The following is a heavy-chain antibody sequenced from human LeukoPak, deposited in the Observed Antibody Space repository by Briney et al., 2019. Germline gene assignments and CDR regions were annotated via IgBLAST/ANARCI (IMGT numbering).Heavy chain of an antibody. CDR3: ASLPIYCSGGSCYRKYYFDY. CDR2: INHSGST. D-gene: IGHD2-15*01. Sequence: SETLSLTCAVYGGSFSGYYWSWIRQPPGKGLEWIGEINHSGSTNYNPSLKSRVTISVDTSKNQFSLKLSSVTAADTAVYYCASLPIYCSGGSCYRKYYFDYWGQGTLVTVSS. J-gene: IGHJ4*02. CDR1: GGSFSGYY. V-gene: IGHV4-34*01.